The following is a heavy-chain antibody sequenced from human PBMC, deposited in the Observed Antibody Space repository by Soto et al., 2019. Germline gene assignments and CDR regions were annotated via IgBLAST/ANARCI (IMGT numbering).Heavy chain of an antibody. J-gene: IGHJ6*02. CDR3: ARDLTQWVPLGKGCYYYGIHV. CDR2: IWYDGSNK. CDR1: GFTFSSYG. D-gene: IGHD1-26*01. V-gene: IGHV3-33*01. Sequence: GGSLRLSCAASGFTFSSYGMHWVRQAPGKGLEWVAVIWYDGSNKYYADSVKGRFTISRDNSKNTLYLQMNSLRAEDTAVYYCARDLTQWVPLGKGCYYYGIHVWAQRTTVPVSS.